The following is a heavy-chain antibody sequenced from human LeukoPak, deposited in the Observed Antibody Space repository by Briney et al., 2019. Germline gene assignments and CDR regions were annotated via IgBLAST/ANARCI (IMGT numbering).Heavy chain of an antibody. Sequence: EASVKVSCKASGYTFTGYYMHWVRQAPGQGLEWMGWINPNSGGTNYAQKFQGRVTMTRDTSISTAYMELSRLRSDDTAVYYCARDRAGGYYDSSGYYYVPEAFDIWGQGTMVTVSS. CDR3: ARDRAGGYYDSSGYYYVPEAFDI. J-gene: IGHJ3*02. CDR1: GYTFTGYY. D-gene: IGHD3-22*01. CDR2: INPNSGGT. V-gene: IGHV1-2*02.